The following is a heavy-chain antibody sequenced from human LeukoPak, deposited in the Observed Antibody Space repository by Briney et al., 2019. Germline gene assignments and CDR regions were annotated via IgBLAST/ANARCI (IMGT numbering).Heavy chain of an antibody. Sequence: GRSLRLSCAASGFTFDDYAMHWVRQAPGKGLEWVSGISWNSGSIGYADSVKGRFTISRDNAKNSLYLQMNSLRAEDTALYYCAKGGGVAVGGNWFDPWGQGTLVTVSS. CDR3: AKGGGVAVGGNWFDP. J-gene: IGHJ5*02. CDR1: GFTFDDYA. V-gene: IGHV3-9*01. D-gene: IGHD6-19*01. CDR2: ISWNSGSI.